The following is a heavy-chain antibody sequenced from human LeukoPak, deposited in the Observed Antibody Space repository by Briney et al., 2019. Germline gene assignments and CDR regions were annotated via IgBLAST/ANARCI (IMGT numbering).Heavy chain of an antibody. D-gene: IGHD3-3*01. CDR1: GFTFSSYS. CDR3: ARDTPPTDYDFWSGYYSYYYGMDV. CDR2: ISSSSSYK. V-gene: IGHV3-21*01. J-gene: IGHJ6*02. Sequence: PGGSLRLSCAASGFTFSSYSMNWVRQAPGKGLEWVSSISSSSSYKYYADSVKGRFTISRDNAKNSLYLQMNSLRAEDMAVYYCARDTPPTDYDFWSGYYSYYYGMDVWGQGTTVTVSS.